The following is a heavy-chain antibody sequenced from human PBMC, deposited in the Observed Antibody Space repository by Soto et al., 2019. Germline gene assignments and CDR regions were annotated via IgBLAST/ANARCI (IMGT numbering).Heavy chain of an antibody. D-gene: IGHD4-4*01. J-gene: IGHJ6*02. V-gene: IGHV5-51*01. CDR1: GYSFTSYW. Sequence: PGESLKISCKGSGYSFTSYWIGWVRQMPGKGLEWMGIIYPGDSDTRYSPSFQGQVTISADKSISTAYLQWSSLKASDTAMYYCARRFGVTTDPYYYYDYGMDVWGQGTAVTVSS. CDR3: ARRFGVTTDPYYYYDYGMDV. CDR2: IYPGDSDT.